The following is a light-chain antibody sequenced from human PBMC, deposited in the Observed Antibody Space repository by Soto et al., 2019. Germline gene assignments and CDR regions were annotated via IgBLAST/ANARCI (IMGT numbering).Light chain of an antibody. V-gene: IGKV3-11*01. CDR1: QDVGRY. J-gene: IGKJ5*01. CDR3: QQRLNWPPII. Sequence: EIVLTQSPATLSLSPGERATLSCRASQDVGRYVLWYQQKPGQAPRLLIRDTSNRATGIPARFSGSGSGTDFTLTISSLEPEDFAVYYCQQRLNWPPIIFGQGTRLEIK. CDR2: DTS.